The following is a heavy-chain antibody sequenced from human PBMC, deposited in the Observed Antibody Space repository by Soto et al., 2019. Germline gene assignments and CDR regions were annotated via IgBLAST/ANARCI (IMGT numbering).Heavy chain of an antibody. CDR1: GLTFSSSA. Sequence: GALRLSCAASGLTFSSSAMNWVRQAPGKGLEWVSIISDSGGRTYYADSVKGRFTISRDNSKNTLYLQMNSLRAEDTAMYYCAISLNTHWQNWFDLWGQGTLAIFSS. J-gene: IGHJ5*02. CDR3: AISLNTHWQNWFDL. CDR2: ISDSGGRT. D-gene: IGHD1-1*01. V-gene: IGHV3-23*01.